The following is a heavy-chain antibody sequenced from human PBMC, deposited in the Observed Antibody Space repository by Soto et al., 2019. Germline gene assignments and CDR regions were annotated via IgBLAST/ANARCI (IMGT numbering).Heavy chain of an antibody. D-gene: IGHD5-18*01. V-gene: IGHV3-9*01. CDR2: ISWNSGII. CDR1: GFTFDDYV. CDR3: ARLYSYAYAFDI. Sequence: AGGSLRLSCAASGFTFDDYVIHWVRQVAGKGLEWVSGISWNSGIIAYVDSVKGRFTISRDTAKNLLYLQMNSLRAEDTAIYYCARLYSYAYAFDIWGQGTMVTVSS. J-gene: IGHJ3*02.